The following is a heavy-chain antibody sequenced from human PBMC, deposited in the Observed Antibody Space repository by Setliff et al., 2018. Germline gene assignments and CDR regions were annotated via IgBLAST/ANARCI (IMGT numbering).Heavy chain of an antibody. Sequence: KASETLSLTCSVSDGSMTSGSYYWGWIRQPPGKGLEWIGSVYYSGTAYYNPSLKSRLYMSVDTSKNQFTLKVNSVTAADTAVYYCARLSCSSNSCPFDYWVQGTLVTVSS. CDR1: DGSMTSGSYY. V-gene: IGHV4-39*06. J-gene: IGHJ4*02. CDR3: ARLSCSSNSCPFDY. D-gene: IGHD2-2*01. CDR2: VYYSGTA.